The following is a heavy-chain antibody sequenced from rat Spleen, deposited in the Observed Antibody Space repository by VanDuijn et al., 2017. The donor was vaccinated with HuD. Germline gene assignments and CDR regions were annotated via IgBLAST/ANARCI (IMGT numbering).Heavy chain of an antibody. CDR1: GINFSNYY. Sequence: EVQLVESGGGSVQPGRSMKLSCAASGINFSNYYMAWVRQAPTKGLEWVASISNDGGNAYYRDSVTGRFTISRDNAKNTLYLQMDSLRSEDTATYYCARHPPYYGIYGDWFAFWGQGTLVTVS. J-gene: IGHJ3*01. CDR2: ISNDGGNA. D-gene: IGHD1-7*01. V-gene: IGHV5-25*01. CDR3: ARHPPYYGIYGDWFAF.